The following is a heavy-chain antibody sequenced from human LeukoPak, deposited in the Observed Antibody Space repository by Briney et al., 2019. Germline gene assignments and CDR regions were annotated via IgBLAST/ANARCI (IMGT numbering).Heavy chain of an antibody. Sequence: PGGSLRLSCAASGFTFSSYEMNWVRQAPGKGLEWVTFIRYDGSNKYYADSVKGRFTISRDNSKNTLYLQMNSLRTEDTAVYYCAKLVWFGEQSPDYWGQGTLVTVSS. CDR1: GFTFSSYE. J-gene: IGHJ4*02. CDR2: IRYDGSNK. V-gene: IGHV3-30*02. D-gene: IGHD3-10*01. CDR3: AKLVWFGEQSPDY.